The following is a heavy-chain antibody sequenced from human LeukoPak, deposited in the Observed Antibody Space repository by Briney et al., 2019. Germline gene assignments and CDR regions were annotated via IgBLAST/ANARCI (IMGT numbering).Heavy chain of an antibody. V-gene: IGHV4-59*01. CDR3: ARGVYIAAAQYGY. CDR2: IYYSGTT. D-gene: IGHD6-13*01. CDR1: GGSISSYY. J-gene: IGHJ4*02. Sequence: SETLSLTCTVSGGSISSYYWSWLRQPPGKGLEWIGYIYYSGTTSYNPSLKSRVTISVDTFKNQFSLKLSSVTAADTAVYYCARGVYIAAAQYGYWGQGTLVTVSS.